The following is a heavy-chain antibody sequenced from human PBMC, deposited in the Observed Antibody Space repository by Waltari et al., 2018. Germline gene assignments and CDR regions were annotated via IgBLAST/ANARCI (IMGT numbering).Heavy chain of an antibody. V-gene: IGHV4-59*11. CDR1: GDSITGHF. D-gene: IGHD3-22*01. J-gene: IGHJ3*02. CDR2: IYFSGTH. CDR3: ARRPRGSVIIGAFDI. Sequence: VQLQESGPGLVKPSETLSLSCDVSGDSITGHFWSGIRQAPGKGQEWIGYIYFSGTHNYNPSLKSRVTISIDTSKNHFSLNLRSVTAADSAIYYCARRPRGSVIIGAFDIWGQGTQVTVSS.